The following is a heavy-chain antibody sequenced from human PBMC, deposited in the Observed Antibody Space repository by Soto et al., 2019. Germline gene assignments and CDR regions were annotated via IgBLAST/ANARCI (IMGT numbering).Heavy chain of an antibody. CDR3: ARGSMATIV. J-gene: IGHJ4*02. Sequence: QVQLVESGGGVVQPGRSLRLSCAASGFTFSSYAMHWVRQAPGKGLEWVAVISYDGSNKYYADSVKGRFTISRDNSKNTLYLQMNSRRAEDTAVYYCARGSMATIVWGQGTLVTVSS. D-gene: IGHD5-12*01. CDR2: ISYDGSNK. V-gene: IGHV3-30-3*01. CDR1: GFTFSSYA.